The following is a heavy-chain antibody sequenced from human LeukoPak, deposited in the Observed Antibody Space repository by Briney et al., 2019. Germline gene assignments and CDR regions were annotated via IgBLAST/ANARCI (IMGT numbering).Heavy chain of an antibody. D-gene: IGHD6-19*01. CDR1: GFTFSSYS. V-gene: IGHV3-21*01. CDR2: ISSSSSYI. CDR3: ARAIGPNSSGWSLDY. Sequence: KSGGSLRLSCAASGFTFSSYSMNWVRQAPGKGLEWVSSISSSSSYIYYADSVKGRFTISRDNAKNSLYLQMNSLRAEDTAVYYCARAIGPNSSGWSLDYWGQGTLVTVSS. J-gene: IGHJ4*02.